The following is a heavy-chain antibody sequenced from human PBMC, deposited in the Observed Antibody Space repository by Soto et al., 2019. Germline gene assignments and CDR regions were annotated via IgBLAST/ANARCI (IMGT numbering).Heavy chain of an antibody. CDR2: IYSGDTT. V-gene: IGHV3-53*01. D-gene: IGHD1-26*01. CDR3: AGSGSYFTFDY. CDR1: GFTVSGNY. J-gene: IGHJ4*02. Sequence: EVQLVESGGGLIQPGGSLRLSCAASGFTVSGNYMSWVRQAPGKGLEWVSIIYSGDTTYYADSVKGRFTISRDNSKNTLYLQMSSLRAEDTAVYYCAGSGSYFTFDYWGQGTLVTVSS.